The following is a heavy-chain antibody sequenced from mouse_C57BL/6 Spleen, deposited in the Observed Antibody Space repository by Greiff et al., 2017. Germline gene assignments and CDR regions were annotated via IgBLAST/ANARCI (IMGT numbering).Heavy chain of an antibody. D-gene: IGHD2-2*01. CDR3: AVSTMVTTWFAY. Sequence: QVQLQQSGAELVMPGASVKLSCKASGYTFTSYWMHWVKQRPGQGLEWIGEIDPSDRYTNDNQKFKGKSTLTVDKSSSTAYMQHSSLTSEDSAVYYCAVSTMVTTWFAYWGQGTLVTVSA. CDR2: IDPSDRYT. J-gene: IGHJ3*01. V-gene: IGHV1-69*01. CDR1: GYTFTSYW.